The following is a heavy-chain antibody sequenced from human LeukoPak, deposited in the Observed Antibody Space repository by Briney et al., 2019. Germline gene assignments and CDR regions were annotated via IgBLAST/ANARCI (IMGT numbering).Heavy chain of an antibody. J-gene: IGHJ6*02. V-gene: IGHV4-39*01. CDR2: IYYSGST. CDR3: ARLILGSGMDV. Sequence: PSETLSLTCTVSGGSISSSSYYWGWIRQPPGKGLEWIGSIYYSGSTYYNPSLKSRVTISVDTSKNQFSLKLSSVTAADTAVYYCARLILGSGMDVWGQGTTVTVSS. D-gene: IGHD2/OR15-2a*01. CDR1: GGSISSSSYY.